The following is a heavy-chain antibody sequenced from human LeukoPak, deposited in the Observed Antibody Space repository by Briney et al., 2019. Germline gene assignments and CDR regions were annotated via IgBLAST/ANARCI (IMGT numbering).Heavy chain of an antibody. J-gene: IGHJ6*03. CDR2: IWYDGSNK. D-gene: IGHD3-3*01. CDR1: GFTFSSYG. V-gene: IGHV3-33*01. Sequence: GGSLRLSCAASGFTFSSYGMHWVRQAPGKGLEWVAVIWYDGSNKYYADSVKGRFTISRDNSKNTLYLQMNSLRAEDTAVYYCARDHGSGYSHYYYYYMDVWGKGTTVTVSS. CDR3: ARDHGSGYSHYYYYYMDV.